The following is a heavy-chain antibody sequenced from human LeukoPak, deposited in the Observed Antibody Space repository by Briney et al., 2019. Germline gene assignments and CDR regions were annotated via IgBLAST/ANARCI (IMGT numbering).Heavy chain of an antibody. CDR1: GFTFSTYE. CDR3: AREPYSGNYGNYYYYMDV. CDR2: IKQDGSER. J-gene: IGHJ6*03. Sequence: GGSLRLSCAASGFTFSTYEMSWVRQAPGKGLEWVAYIKQDGSERYYVDSVKGRFTISRDNAKNSLYLQMNSLGPEDTAVYYCAREPYSGNYGNYYYYMDVWGKGTTVTISS. D-gene: IGHD1-26*01. V-gene: IGHV3-7*01.